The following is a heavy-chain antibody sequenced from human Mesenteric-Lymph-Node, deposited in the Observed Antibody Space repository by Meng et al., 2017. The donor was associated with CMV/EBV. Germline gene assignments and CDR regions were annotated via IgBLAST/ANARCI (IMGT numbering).Heavy chain of an antibody. CDR2: INWNGGGT. D-gene: IGHD3-3*01. CDR3: ARGDGEWLLYYYYYGMDV. J-gene: IGHJ6*02. CDR1: GFTFDDYG. Sequence: GGSLRLSCAASGFTFDDYGMTWVRQVPGKGLQWVSGINWNGGGTAYADSVKGRFTISRDNAKNSLYLQMNSLRAEDTAVYYCARGDGEWLLYYYYYGMDVWGQGTTVTVSS. V-gene: IGHV3-20*04.